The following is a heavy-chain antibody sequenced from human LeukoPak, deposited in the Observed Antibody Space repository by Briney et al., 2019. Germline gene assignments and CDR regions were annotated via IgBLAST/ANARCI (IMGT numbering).Heavy chain of an antibody. CDR2: IYYSGST. Sequence: SQTLSLTCTVSGGSISSGDYYWSWIRQPPGKGLEWIGYIYYSGSTNYNPSLKSRVTISVDTSKNQFSLKLSSVTAADTAVYYCARAAYDSSGYLGPWGQGTLVTVSS. V-gene: IGHV4-61*08. CDR3: ARAAYDSSGYLGP. D-gene: IGHD3-22*01. J-gene: IGHJ4*02. CDR1: GGSISSGDYY.